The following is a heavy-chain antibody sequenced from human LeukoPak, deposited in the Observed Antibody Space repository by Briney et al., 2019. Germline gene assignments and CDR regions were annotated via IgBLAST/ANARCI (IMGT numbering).Heavy chain of an antibody. V-gene: IGHV3-48*03. CDR2: ISSSGSTI. J-gene: IGHJ4*02. Sequence: PGGSLRLSCAASGFTFSSYEMNWVRQAPGKGREGVSYISSSGSTIYYADSVKGRFTISRDNAKNSLYLQMNSLRAEDTAVYYCARDGLYGDYQKLAKFDYWGQGTLVTVSS. CDR3: ARDGLYGDYQKLAKFDY. D-gene: IGHD4-17*01. CDR1: GFTFSSYE.